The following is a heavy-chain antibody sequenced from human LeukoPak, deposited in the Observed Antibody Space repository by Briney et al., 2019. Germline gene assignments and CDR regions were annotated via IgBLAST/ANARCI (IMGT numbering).Heavy chain of an antibody. CDR3: ASQMYYYDSSGYPTGWDNAFDI. Sequence: GESLKISCKGSGYSFTSYWIGWVRQMPGKGLEWMGIIYPGDSDTRYSPSFQGQVTISADKSISTAYLQWSSLKASDTAMYYCASQMYYYDSSGYPTGWDNAFDIWGQGTMVTVSS. D-gene: IGHD3-22*01. V-gene: IGHV5-51*01. CDR2: IYPGDSDT. J-gene: IGHJ3*02. CDR1: GYSFTSYW.